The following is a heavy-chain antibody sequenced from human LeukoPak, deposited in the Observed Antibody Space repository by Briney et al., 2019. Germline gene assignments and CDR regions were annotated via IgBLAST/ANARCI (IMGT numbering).Heavy chain of an antibody. J-gene: IGHJ4*02. CDR2: ISWNSGSI. V-gene: IGHV3-9*01. D-gene: IGHD1-26*01. CDR1: GFTFDDYA. Sequence: GGSLRLSCAASGFTFDDYAMHWVRQAPGKGLEWVSGISWNSGSIGYADSVKGRFTISRDNAKNSLYLQMNSLRAEDTALYYCEKGGRGGATTFDYWGQGTLVTVSS. CDR3: EKGGRGGATTFDY.